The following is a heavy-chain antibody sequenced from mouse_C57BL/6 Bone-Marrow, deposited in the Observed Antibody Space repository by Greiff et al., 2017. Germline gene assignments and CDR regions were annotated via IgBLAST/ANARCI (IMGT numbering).Heavy chain of an antibody. Sequence: QVHVKQSGAELARPGASVKLSCKASGYTFTSYGISWVKQRTGQGLEWIGEIYPRSGNTYYNEKFKGKATLTADKSSSTAYMELRSLTSEDSAVYFCARYDGYYLDYWGQGTTLTVSS. D-gene: IGHD2-3*01. V-gene: IGHV1-81*01. CDR2: IYPRSGNT. CDR3: ARYDGYYLDY. CDR1: GYTFTSYG. J-gene: IGHJ2*01.